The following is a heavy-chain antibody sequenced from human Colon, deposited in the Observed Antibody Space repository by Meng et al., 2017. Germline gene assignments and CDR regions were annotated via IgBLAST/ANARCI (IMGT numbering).Heavy chain of an antibody. CDR1: GFTFSNHA. CDR3: AKDRAFDM. Sequence: GESLKISCAASGFTFSNHAMSWVRQAPGKGLEWVSAISGSGVITYYADFVRGRFTISRDNSKYTLYLQMDSLRAEDTAVYYCAKDRAFDMWGQGTMVTVSS. V-gene: IGHV3-23*01. CDR2: ISGSGVIT. J-gene: IGHJ3*02.